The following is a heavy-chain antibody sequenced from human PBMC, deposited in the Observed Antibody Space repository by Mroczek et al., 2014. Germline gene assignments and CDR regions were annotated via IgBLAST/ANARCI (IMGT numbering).Heavy chain of an antibody. CDR2: ISSSGSTI. J-gene: IGHJ3*02. D-gene: IGHD5-18*01. CDR1: GFTFSDYY. CDR3: ARETYSYSYGYEGRWLQRPNYAFDI. Sequence: VQLLETGGGLVKPGGSLRLSCAASGFTFSDYYMSWIRQAPGKGLEWVSYISSSGSTIYYADSVKGRFTISRDNAKNSLYLQMNSLRAEDTAVYYCARETYSYSYGYEGRWLQRPNYAFDIWGQGTMVTVSS. V-gene: IGHV3-11*01.